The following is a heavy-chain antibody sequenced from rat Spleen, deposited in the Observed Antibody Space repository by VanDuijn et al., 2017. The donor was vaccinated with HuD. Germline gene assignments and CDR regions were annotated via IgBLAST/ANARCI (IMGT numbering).Heavy chain of an antibody. D-gene: IGHD1-9*01. Sequence: EVQLVESGGGLVQPGRSLKLSCAASGFTFSDYGMAWVRQVPKNGLEWVASISWGGTNTYYPDNVKGRVTISRDNAKSALYLQMNNLRSADTAIYYCTKSGYKGNYHVMDAWGQGASVSVSS. CDR1: GFTFSDYG. J-gene: IGHJ4*01. CDR3: TKSGYKGNYHVMDA. V-gene: IGHV5-29*01. CDR2: ISWGGTNT.